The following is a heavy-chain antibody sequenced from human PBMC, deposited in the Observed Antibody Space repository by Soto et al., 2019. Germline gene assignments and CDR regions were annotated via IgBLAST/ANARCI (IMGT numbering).Heavy chain of an antibody. Sequence: SVKVSCKASGYTFTSYGISCVRQAPGQGLEWMGGIIAIFGKANYAQKFQGRVTITTDESTSTAYMELSSLRSEDTAVYYCARALYGDQENHYYYYYYGMDVWGQGTTVTVSS. CDR2: IIAIFGKA. CDR1: GYTFTSYG. V-gene: IGHV1-69*05. J-gene: IGHJ6*02. D-gene: IGHD4-17*01. CDR3: ARALYGDQENHYYYYYYGMDV.